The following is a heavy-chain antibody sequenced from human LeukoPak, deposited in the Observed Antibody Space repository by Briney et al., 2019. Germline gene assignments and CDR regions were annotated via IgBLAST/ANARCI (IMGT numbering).Heavy chain of an antibody. V-gene: IGHV4-39*01. D-gene: IGHD1-26*01. J-gene: IGHJ4*02. Sequence: PSETLSLTCTVSGGSISSSSYYWGWIRQPPGKGLEWIGSIYYSGSTYYNPSLKSRVTISVDTSKNQFSLKLSSVTAADTAAYYCARRLKWELCFDYWGQGTLVTVSS. CDR2: IYYSGST. CDR1: GGSISSSSYY. CDR3: ARRLKWELCFDY.